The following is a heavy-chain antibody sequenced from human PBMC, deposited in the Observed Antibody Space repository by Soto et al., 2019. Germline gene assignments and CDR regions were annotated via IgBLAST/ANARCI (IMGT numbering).Heavy chain of an antibody. J-gene: IGHJ6*02. CDR2: FDPEDGET. CDR1: GYTLTELS. CDR3: ATGMNYEFWSGQNVGYYYYYGMYV. V-gene: IGHV1-24*01. D-gene: IGHD3-3*01. Sequence: QVQLVQSGAEVKKPGASVKVSCKVSGYTLTELSMHWVRQAPGKGLEWMGGFDPEDGETIYAQKFQGRVTMTEDTSTDTAYMELSSLRSEDTAVYYCATGMNYEFWSGQNVGYYYYYGMYVWGQGTTVTVSS.